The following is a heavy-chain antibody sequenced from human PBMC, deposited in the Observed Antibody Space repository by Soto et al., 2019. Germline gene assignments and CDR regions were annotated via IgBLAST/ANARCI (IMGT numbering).Heavy chain of an antibody. V-gene: IGHV4-34*01. D-gene: IGHD4-17*01. CDR3: ARVRAPVLRWVLG. J-gene: IGHJ4*02. CDR1: GGSFSGYY. CDR2: INHSGST. Sequence: SETLSLTCAVYGGSFSGYYWSWIRQPPGKGLEWIGEINHSGSTNYNPSLKSRVTISVDTSKNQFSLKLSSVTAADTAVYYCARVRAPVLRWVLGWGQGTLVTVSS.